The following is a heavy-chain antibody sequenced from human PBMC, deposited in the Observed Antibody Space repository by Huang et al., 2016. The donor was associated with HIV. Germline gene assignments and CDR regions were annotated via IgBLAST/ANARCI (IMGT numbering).Heavy chain of an antibody. CDR3: VRGPRYVSADWYARLRNYWFFDL. Sequence: QQQLQQWGAGLLKPSETLSLTCAVYGGSFTNYYWGWIRQPPGKGLEWIGEINIGGSTQYMRSLRSRVTISLDTSKNQVSLKLTSVSAADTAVYYCVRGPRYVSADWYARLRNYWFFDLWGRGSLVSVSS. J-gene: IGHJ2*01. CDR2: INIGGST. V-gene: IGHV4-34*01. CDR1: GGSFTNYY. D-gene: IGHD3-9*01.